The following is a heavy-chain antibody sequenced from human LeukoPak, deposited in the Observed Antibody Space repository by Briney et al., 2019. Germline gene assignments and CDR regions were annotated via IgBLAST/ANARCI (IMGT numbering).Heavy chain of an antibody. CDR2: IDGDNGKT. V-gene: IGHV1-3*01. CDR3: ARGGPNPSGWHLDN. D-gene: IGHD6-19*01. Sequence: ASVKVSCKASGYTFTHYALHWVRQAPGQKLQWMGCIDGDNGKTQYSPNFQGRITITRDTSANTAYIEVSSLRSEDTAVYYCARGGPNPSGWHLDNWGQGTLVTASS. J-gene: IGHJ4*02. CDR1: GYTFTHYA.